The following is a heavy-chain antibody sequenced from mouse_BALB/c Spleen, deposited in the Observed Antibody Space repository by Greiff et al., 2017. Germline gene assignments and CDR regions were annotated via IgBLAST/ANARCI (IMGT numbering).Heavy chain of an antibody. Sequence: VQLQESGPGLVAPSQSLSITCTVSGFSLTGYGVNWVRQPPGKGLEWLGMIWGDGSTDYNSALKSRLSISKDNSESQVFLKMNSLQTDDTARYYCARGGGYHWYFDVWGAGTTVTVSS. CDR3: ARGGGYHWYFDV. CDR1: GFSLTGYG. D-gene: IGHD1-1*02. V-gene: IGHV2-6-7*01. CDR2: IWGDGST. J-gene: IGHJ1*01.